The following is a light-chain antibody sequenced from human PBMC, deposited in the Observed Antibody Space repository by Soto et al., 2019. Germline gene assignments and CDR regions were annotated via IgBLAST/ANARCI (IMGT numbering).Light chain of an antibody. V-gene: IGKV3-20*01. J-gene: IGKJ4*01. Sequence: EIVLTQSPGTLSSSPAERATLSCRASQSVSSVYLAWYQQKPGQAPRLLIFGPATRATGIPDRFSGSGSGTDFTLTISRLEPEDFAVYYCQQYGSSPTFGGGTKVDIK. CDR2: GPA. CDR1: QSVSSVY. CDR3: QQYGSSPT.